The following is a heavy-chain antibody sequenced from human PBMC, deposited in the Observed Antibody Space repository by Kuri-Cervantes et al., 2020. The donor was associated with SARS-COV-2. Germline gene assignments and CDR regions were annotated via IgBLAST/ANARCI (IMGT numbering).Heavy chain of an antibody. CDR1: GFTFSSYA. CDR3: AKDNRRPCRVDTAMVEYDY. V-gene: IGHV3-30-3*01. D-gene: IGHD5-18*01. CDR2: ISYDGSNK. Sequence: GESLKISCAASGFTFSSYAMSWVRQAPGKGLEWVAIISYDGSNKYYADSVKGRFTISRDNSKNTLYLQMNSLRAEDTAVYYCAKDNRRPCRVDTAMVEYDYWGQGTLVTVSS. J-gene: IGHJ4*02.